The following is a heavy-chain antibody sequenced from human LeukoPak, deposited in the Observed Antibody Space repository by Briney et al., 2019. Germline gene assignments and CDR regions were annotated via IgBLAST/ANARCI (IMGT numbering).Heavy chain of an antibody. CDR2: IYYGGST. J-gene: IGHJ5*02. D-gene: IGHD6-19*01. CDR1: GGSISSGGYY. CDR3: ARGWLATP. V-gene: IGHV4-39*07. Sequence: SETLSLTCTVSGGSISSGGYYWSWIRQHPGKGLEWIGSIYYGGSTYHNASLRSRVTTSVDTSKNQFSLKLSSVTAADTAVYYCARGWLATPWGQGTLVTVSS.